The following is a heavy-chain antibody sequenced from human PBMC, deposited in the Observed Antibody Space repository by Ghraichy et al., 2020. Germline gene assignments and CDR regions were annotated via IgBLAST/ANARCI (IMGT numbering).Heavy chain of an antibody. J-gene: IGHJ4*02. CDR3: ARGTRDGYKSGINY. D-gene: IGHD5-24*01. CDR2: INHSGST. CDR1: GGSFSGYY. Sequence: SETLSLTCAVYGGSFSGYYWSWIRQPPGKGLEWIGEINHSGSTNYNPSLKSRVTISVDTSKNQFSLKLSSVTAADTAVYYCARGTRDGYKSGINYWGQGTLVTVSS. V-gene: IGHV4-34*01.